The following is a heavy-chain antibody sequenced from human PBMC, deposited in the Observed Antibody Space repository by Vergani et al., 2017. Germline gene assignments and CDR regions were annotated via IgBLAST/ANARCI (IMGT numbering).Heavy chain of an antibody. CDR2: ISNSGNTI. Sequence: QVQLVESGGGLVKPGGSLRLSCAASGFSFSDHYMTWLRQAPGKGLEWVSYISNSGNTIEYADSVKGRFSISRDNAKSSLFLQMDSLRAEDTAVYYCARDHRDYNNYPGTFYIWGQGSIVTVSS. CDR3: ARDHRDYNNYPGTFYI. CDR1: GFSFSDHY. J-gene: IGHJ3*02. D-gene: IGHD5-24*01. V-gene: IGHV3-11*01.